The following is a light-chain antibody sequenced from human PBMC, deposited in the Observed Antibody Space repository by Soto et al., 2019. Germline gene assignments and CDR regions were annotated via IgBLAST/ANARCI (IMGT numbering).Light chain of an antibody. V-gene: IGKV3-15*01. J-gene: IGKJ4*01. Sequence: ETVMTQSPATLSVSPGERATLSCRASQSVSSNLAWYRQKPDQAPRLLIYGASTRATGSPARFSGSGSGTEFSLPIDGLQSEDFAVYFCQQYNNWPPLTFGGGTRVDIK. CDR1: QSVSSN. CDR3: QQYNNWPPLT. CDR2: GAS.